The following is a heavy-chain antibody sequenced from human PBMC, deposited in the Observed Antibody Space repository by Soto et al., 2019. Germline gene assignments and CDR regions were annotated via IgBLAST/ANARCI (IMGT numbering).Heavy chain of an antibody. J-gene: IGHJ6*02. D-gene: IGHD4-17*01. CDR1: GFTFSSYA. CDR3: ARTMTTYYYYCGMDV. CDR2: ISYDGSNK. Sequence: QVQLVESGGGVVQPGRSLRLSCAASGFTFSSYAMHWVRQAPGKGLEWVAGISYDGSNKYYADSVKGRFTISRDNSKNTLYLQMNSLRAEDTAVYYCARTMTTYYYYCGMDVWGQGTTVTVAS. V-gene: IGHV3-30-3*01.